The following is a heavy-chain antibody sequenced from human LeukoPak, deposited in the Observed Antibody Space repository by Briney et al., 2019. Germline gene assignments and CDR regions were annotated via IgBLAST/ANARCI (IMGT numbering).Heavy chain of an antibody. CDR3: ARVPRGGIQNHAFDI. CDR1: GGSISSYY. V-gene: IGHV4-59*01. J-gene: IGHJ3*02. Sequence: PSETLSLTCTVSGGSISSYYWSWIRQPAGKGLEWIGYIYYSGSTNYNPSLKSRVTISVDTSKNQFSLKLSSVTAADTAVYYCARVPRGGIQNHAFDIWGQGTMVTVSS. CDR2: IYYSGST. D-gene: IGHD3-16*01.